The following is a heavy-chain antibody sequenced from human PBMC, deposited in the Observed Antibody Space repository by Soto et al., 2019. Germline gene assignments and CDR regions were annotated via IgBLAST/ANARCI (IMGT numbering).Heavy chain of an antibody. J-gene: IGHJ4*02. Sequence: VGSLRLSCAASGFTFSSYAMHWVRQAPGKGLEWVAVISYDGSNKYYADSVKGRFTISRDNSKNTLYLQMNSLRAEDTAVYYCARVSDSSGYTLNYWGQGTLVTVSS. CDR3: ARVSDSSGYTLNY. CDR2: ISYDGSNK. V-gene: IGHV3-30-3*01. D-gene: IGHD3-22*01. CDR1: GFTFSSYA.